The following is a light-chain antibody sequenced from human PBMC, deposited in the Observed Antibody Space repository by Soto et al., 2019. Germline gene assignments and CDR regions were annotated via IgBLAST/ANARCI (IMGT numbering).Light chain of an antibody. CDR2: GAS. Sequence: EIVLTQSPGTLSLSPGERATLSCRASQSVSSSYLAWYQQKPGQAPRLLMYGASRRANGIPDRFSGSGSGTDFTLTISRLEPEDFGVYYCQQYGSSPLTFGQGTKVEIK. CDR3: QQYGSSPLT. CDR1: QSVSSSY. J-gene: IGKJ1*01. V-gene: IGKV3-20*01.